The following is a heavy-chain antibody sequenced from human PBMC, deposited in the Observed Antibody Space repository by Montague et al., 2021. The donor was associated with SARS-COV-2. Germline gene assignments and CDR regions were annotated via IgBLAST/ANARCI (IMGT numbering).Heavy chain of an antibody. CDR1: DGSFSGYY. Sequence: SETLSLTCAVYDGSFSGYYWSWIRQPPGKGLEWIGEINHSGSTNYNSSLKSRVTISVDTSKNQFSLKLNSVSAADTAVYYCARGQVTIFGVLIMLPAAGALDIWGQGTMVTVSS. V-gene: IGHV4-34*01. CDR2: INHSGST. D-gene: IGHD3-3*01. CDR3: ARGQVTIFGVLIMLPAAGALDI. J-gene: IGHJ3*02.